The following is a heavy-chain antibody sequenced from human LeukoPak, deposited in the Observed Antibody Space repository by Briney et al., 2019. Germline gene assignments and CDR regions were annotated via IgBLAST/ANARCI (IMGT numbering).Heavy chain of an antibody. V-gene: IGHV1-24*01. CDR3: AIGTDLITKGGRFDY. J-gene: IGHJ4*02. CDR2: FDPEDGET. D-gene: IGHD3-10*01. Sequence: ASVKVSCKVSGYTLTELSMHWVRQAPGKGLEWMGGFDPEDGETIYAQKFQGRVTMTEDTSTGTAYMELSSLRSEDTAVYYCAIGTDLITKGGRFDYWGQGTLVTVSS. CDR1: GYTLTELS.